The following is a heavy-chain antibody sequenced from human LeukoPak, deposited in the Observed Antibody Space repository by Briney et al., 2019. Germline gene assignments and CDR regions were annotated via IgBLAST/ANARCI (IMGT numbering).Heavy chain of an antibody. V-gene: IGHV1-8*01. J-gene: IGHJ5*02. CDR3: AKKPITMVRGGIRFDP. CDR2: MNPNSGNT. CDR1: GYTFTSYD. D-gene: IGHD3-10*01. Sequence: ASVKVSCKASGYTFTSYDINWVRQATGQGLEWMGWMNPNSGNTGYAQKFQGRVTMTRNTSISTAYMELSSLRSEDTAVYYCAKKPITMVRGGIRFDPWGQETLVTVSS.